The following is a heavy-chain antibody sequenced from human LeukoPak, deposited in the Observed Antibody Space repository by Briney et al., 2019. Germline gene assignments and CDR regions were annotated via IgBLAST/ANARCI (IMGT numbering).Heavy chain of an antibody. CDR1: GYTFTSYG. J-gene: IGHJ4*02. D-gene: IGHD6-13*01. CDR3: ARVWRGYSSSGHGDY. V-gene: IGHV1-18*01. Sequence: ASVKVSCKASGYTFTSYGISWVRQAPGQGLEWMGWISAYNGNTNYAQKLQGRVTMTTDTSTSTAYMELRSLRSDDTAVYYCARVWRGYSSSGHGDYWGQGTLVTVSS. CDR2: ISAYNGNT.